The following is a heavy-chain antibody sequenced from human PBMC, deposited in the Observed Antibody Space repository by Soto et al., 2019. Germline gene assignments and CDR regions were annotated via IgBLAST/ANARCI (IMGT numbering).Heavy chain of an antibody. V-gene: IGHV4-4*02. CDR2: KSHSGPP. J-gene: IGHJ5*02. CDR3: TGAYYDIDGSILDT. D-gene: IGHD3-9*01. Sequence: VTGLEWIGDKSHSGPPNYSPSLRSRVTLSVDTAKNQFSLSLSSVTAADTAVYYCTGAYYDIDGSILDTSGQGT.